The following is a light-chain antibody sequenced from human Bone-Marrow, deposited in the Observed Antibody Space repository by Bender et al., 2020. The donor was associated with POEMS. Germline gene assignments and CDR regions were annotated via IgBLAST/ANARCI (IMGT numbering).Light chain of an antibody. CDR3: AAYTGTTVV. J-gene: IGLJ2*01. CDR1: SSDVGAYDY. V-gene: IGLV2-14*03. Sequence: QSALTQPASVSGSPGQSITISCTGTSSDVGAYDYVSWYQQLPGKAPKLLIYDVTRRPSGVSHRFLGSKSGNTASLTIPGLQADDEADYYCAAYTGTTVVFGGGTKLTVL. CDR2: DVT.